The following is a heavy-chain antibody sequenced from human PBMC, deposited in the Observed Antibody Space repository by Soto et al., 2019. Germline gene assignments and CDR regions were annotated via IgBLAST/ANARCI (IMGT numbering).Heavy chain of an antibody. CDR2: ISYDGSNK. V-gene: IGHV3-30*18. CDR3: AKEGEGGYCSGGSCYYFDY. CDR1: GFTFSSYG. D-gene: IGHD2-15*01. J-gene: IGHJ4*02. Sequence: GGSLRLSCAASGFTFSSYGMHWVRQAPGKGLEWVAVISYDGSNKYYADSVKGRFTISRDNSKNTLYLQMNSLRAEDTAVYYCAKEGEGGYCSGGSCYYFDYWGQGTLVTVSS.